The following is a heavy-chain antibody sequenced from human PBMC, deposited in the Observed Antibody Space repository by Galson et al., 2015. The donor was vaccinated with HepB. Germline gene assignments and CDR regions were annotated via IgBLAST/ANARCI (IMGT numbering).Heavy chain of an antibody. CDR1: GYIFTNCG. D-gene: IGHD6-6*01. Sequence: SVKVSCKASGYIFTNCGITWLRQAPGQGLEWMGWISAYNGNTDYVQKLQGRVTMTTDTSTSTAYMELRSLRFDDTAVYYCARARYSTSPPDYWGQGTLATVSS. V-gene: IGHV1-18*01. CDR2: ISAYNGNT. J-gene: IGHJ4*02. CDR3: ARARYSTSPPDY.